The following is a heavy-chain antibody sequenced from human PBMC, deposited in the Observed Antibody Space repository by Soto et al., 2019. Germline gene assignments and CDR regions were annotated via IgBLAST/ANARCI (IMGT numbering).Heavy chain of an antibody. Sequence: SLVKLSRKASGDSYSSYIGSWVRQDNRQGLEWMGRIIPIRGVARYAQRFQGRITMTTDTSTSTVYMELRGLTSEDTAVYYCARDVLGHDDYGAIGYYFEYWGTGTLVTVS. CDR1: GDSYSSYI. CDR3: ARDVLGHDDYGAIGYYFEY. V-gene: IGHV1-69*04. J-gene: IGHJ4*02. CDR2: IIPIRGVA. D-gene: IGHD1-26*01.